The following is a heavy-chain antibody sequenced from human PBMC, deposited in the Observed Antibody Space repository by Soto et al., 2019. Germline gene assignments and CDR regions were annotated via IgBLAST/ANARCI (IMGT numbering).Heavy chain of an antibody. CDR1: GGSISSSSYY. D-gene: IGHD3-22*01. J-gene: IGHJ4*02. Sequence: SETLSLTCTVSGGSISSSSYYWGWIRQPPGKGLEWIGSIYYSGSTYYNPSLKSRVTISVDTSKNQFSLKLSSVTAADTAVYYCARSYYYDSSGYYYGGGGIDYWGQGTLVTVSS. CDR3: ARSYYYDSSGYYYGGGGIDY. CDR2: IYYSGST. V-gene: IGHV4-39*01.